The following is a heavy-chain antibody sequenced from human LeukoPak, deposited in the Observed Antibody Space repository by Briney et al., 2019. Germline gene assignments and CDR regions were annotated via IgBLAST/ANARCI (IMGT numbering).Heavy chain of an antibody. J-gene: IGHJ6*03. CDR1: GGSISSYY. Sequence: KSSETLSLTCTVSGGSISSYYWSWIRQPAGKGLEWIGRIYTSGSTNYNPSLKSRVTMSVDTSKNQFSLKLSSVTAADTAVYYCARDPGIVPAAPGARTYDYYYYMDVWGKGTTVTVSS. D-gene: IGHD2-2*01. CDR2: IYTSGST. CDR3: ARDPGIVPAAPGARTYDYYYYMDV. V-gene: IGHV4-4*07.